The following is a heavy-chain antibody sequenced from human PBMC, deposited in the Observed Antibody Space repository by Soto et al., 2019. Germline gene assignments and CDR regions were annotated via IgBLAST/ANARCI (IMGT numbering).Heavy chain of an antibody. CDR2: TYYRSKWYN. J-gene: IGHJ4*02. D-gene: IGHD6-13*01. CDR1: GDSISSNSAA. Sequence: SQTLSLTCAISGDSISSNSAAWNWIRQSPSRGLEWLGRTYYRSKWYNEYAVSVKSRITINPDTSKNQFSLQLNSVTPEDTAVYYCARSIAAAGSFDYWGQGTLVTVSS. V-gene: IGHV6-1*01. CDR3: ARSIAAAGSFDY.